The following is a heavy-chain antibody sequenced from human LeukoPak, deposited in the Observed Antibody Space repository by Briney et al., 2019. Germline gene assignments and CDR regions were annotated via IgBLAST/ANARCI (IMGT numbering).Heavy chain of an antibody. D-gene: IGHD3-22*01. CDR2: ISSSSSYI. CDR1: GFTFSSYS. CDR3: ARDSPPYYYDSSGYSEFDY. J-gene: IGHJ4*02. Sequence: GGSLRLSCAASGFTFSSYSMNWVRRAPGKGLEWVSSISSSSSYIYYADSVKCRFTISRDNAKNSLYLQMNSLRAEDTAVYYCARDSPPYYYDSSGYSEFDYWGQGTLVTVSS. V-gene: IGHV3-21*01.